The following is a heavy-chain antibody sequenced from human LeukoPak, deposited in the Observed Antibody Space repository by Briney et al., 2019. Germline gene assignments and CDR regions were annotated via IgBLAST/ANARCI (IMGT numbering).Heavy chain of an antibody. Sequence: HPGGSLRLSCAASGFIFSDYWMSYLRRAPGKGLEWVANIKQDGSEKYYLDSVKGRFTISRDNAKNSLSLQMNSLRAEDTAVYYCARDGDTSGYSDWGQGTLVTVSS. D-gene: IGHD3-22*01. V-gene: IGHV3-7*01. CDR2: IKQDGSEK. CDR1: GFIFSDYW. J-gene: IGHJ4*02. CDR3: ARDGDTSGYSD.